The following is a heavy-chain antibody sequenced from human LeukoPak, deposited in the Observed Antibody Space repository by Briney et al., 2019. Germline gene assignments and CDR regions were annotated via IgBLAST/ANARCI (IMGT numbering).Heavy chain of an antibody. CDR3: ARRHHNWDY. CDR1: GGSINNYY. Sequence: SETLSLTCTVSGGSINNYYWNWIRQPPGKGLEWIGYISYSGSTNYNPSLKSRVTISVDTSKNQFSLKLSSVTAADTAVYYCARRHHNWDYWGQGTLVTVSS. J-gene: IGHJ4*02. V-gene: IGHV4-59*08. CDR2: ISYSGST. D-gene: IGHD5-24*01.